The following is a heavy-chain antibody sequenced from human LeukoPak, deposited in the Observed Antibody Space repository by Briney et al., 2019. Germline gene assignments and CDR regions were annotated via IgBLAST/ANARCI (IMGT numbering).Heavy chain of an antibody. CDR1: GFTFSSYW. Sequence: GGSLRLSCAASGFTFSSYWLSWVRQAPGKGLEWVANIKQDGSEKCYVDSVKGRFTISRDNAKNSLYLQMSSLRAEDTAVYYCARVPAADHYYYFHTDVWGKGTKFTAS. V-gene: IGHV3-7*01. D-gene: IGHD2-2*01. CDR2: IKQDGSEK. CDR3: ARVPAADHYYYFHTDV. J-gene: IGHJ6*03.